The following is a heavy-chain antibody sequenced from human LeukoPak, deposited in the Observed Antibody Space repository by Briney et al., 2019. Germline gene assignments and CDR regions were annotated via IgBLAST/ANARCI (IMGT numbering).Heavy chain of an antibody. D-gene: IGHD5-18*01. V-gene: IGHV4-39*01. CDR1: GGSISSSSYY. Sequence: SETLSLTCTVSGGSISSSSYYWAWIRQPPGKGLEWIGSIYYSGSTDYNPSLKSRVTISVDTSKNQFSLKVSSVTAADMAVYNCARLGGYSYGYSDAFDIWVQGTMATVSS. J-gene: IGHJ3*02. CDR3: ARLGGYSYGYSDAFDI. CDR2: IYYSGST.